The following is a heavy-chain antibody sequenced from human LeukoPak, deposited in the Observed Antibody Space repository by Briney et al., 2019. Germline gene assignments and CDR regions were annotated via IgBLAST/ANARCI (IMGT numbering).Heavy chain of an antibody. Sequence: ASVKVSCKASGYTFTSYYMHWLRQAPGHGLEWMGIINPSGASTSYAQKFQSRVTMTRDTSTSTVYMELSSLRSEDTALYYCARGAPVVVPSDYGPGYFRLWGRGTLVTVSS. CDR1: GYTFTSYY. CDR3: ARGAPVVVPSDYGPGYFRL. V-gene: IGHV1-46*01. D-gene: IGHD2-15*01. J-gene: IGHJ1*01. CDR2: INPSGAST.